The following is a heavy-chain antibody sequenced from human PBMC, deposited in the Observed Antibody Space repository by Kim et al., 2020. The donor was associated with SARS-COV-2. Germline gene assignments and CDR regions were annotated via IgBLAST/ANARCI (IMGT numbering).Heavy chain of an antibody. J-gene: IGHJ2*01. D-gene: IGHD3-10*01. CDR2: INHSGRT. Sequence: SETLSLTCAVYGGSFSGFYWSWIRQPPGRGLEWIGEINHSGRTNYNPSLKSRVTISVDTSKNKFSLRLTSVTAADTAVFYCARRLSNTSGSGCHYCCLWG. CDR1: GGSFSGFY. CDR3: ARRLSNTSGSGCHYCCL. V-gene: IGHV4-34*01.